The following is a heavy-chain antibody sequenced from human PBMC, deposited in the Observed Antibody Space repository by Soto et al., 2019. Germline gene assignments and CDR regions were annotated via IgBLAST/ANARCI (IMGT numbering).Heavy chain of an antibody. CDR2: INAGNGNT. D-gene: IGHD6-13*01. CDR3: ARGPWQQLSSTFDY. V-gene: IGHV1-3*01. Sequence: ASVKVSCKASGYTFTSYAMHWVRQAPGQRLEWMGWINAGNGNTKYSQKFQGRVTITRDTSASTAYMELSSLRSEDTAVYYCARGPWQQLSSTFDYWGQGTLVTVSS. J-gene: IGHJ4*02. CDR1: GYTFTSYA.